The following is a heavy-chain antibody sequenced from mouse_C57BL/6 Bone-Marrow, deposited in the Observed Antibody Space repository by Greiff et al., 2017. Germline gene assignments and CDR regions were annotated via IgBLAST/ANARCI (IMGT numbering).Heavy chain of an antibody. V-gene: IGHV1-50*01. CDR1: GYTFTSYW. J-gene: IGHJ3*01. CDR3: ARSEDGYLFAY. CDR2: IDPSDSYT. D-gene: IGHD2-3*01. Sequence: QVQLQQPGAELVKPGASVKLSCKASGYTFTSYWMQWVKQRPGQGLEWIGEIDPSDSYTNYNQKFKGKATLTVDKSSSTAYMQLSSLTSEDSAVYYCARSEDGYLFAYWGQGTLVTVSA.